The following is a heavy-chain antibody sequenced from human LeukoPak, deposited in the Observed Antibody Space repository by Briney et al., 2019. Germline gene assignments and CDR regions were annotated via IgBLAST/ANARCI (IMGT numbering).Heavy chain of an antibody. V-gene: IGHV3-11*01. Sequence: GGSLRLSCAASGFTFSDYYISWIRQAPGRGLEWHSDISPSSHIISYADSVKGRFIISRDYAKESLHLQMNSLRVEDSAVYYCARETVAGTFDYWGQGTQVTVSS. D-gene: IGHD6-19*01. CDR3: ARETVAGTFDY. CDR2: ISPSSHII. CDR1: GFTFSDYY. J-gene: IGHJ4*02.